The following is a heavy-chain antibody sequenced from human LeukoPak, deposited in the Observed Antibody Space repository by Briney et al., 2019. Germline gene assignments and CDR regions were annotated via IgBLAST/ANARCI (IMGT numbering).Heavy chain of an antibody. CDR2: IWPGDSDT. CDR1: GYNFTTYW. CDR3: ARQIATYYYYIDV. D-gene: IGHD2-21*01. J-gene: IGHJ6*03. V-gene: IGHV5-51*01. Sequence: GESLKISCKGSGYNFTTYWIGWVRQMPGKGLEWMGIIWPGDSDTTYSPSFQGQVIISADKSISTAYLQRSSLKSSDTAMYYCARQIATYYYYIDVWGKGTTVTVSS.